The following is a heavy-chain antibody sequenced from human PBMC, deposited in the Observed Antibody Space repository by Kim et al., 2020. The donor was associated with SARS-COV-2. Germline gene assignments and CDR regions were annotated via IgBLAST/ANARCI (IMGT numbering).Heavy chain of an antibody. CDR2: ISHSGST. D-gene: IGHD5-12*01. V-gene: IGHV4-4*02. CDR3: ARSGYITPLDP. CDR1: DDSITNTNW. Sequence: SETLSLTCAVSDDSITNTNWWSWVRQPPGKGLEWIGEISHSGSTNYNPSLKSRVTISVDKSRNHFSLKLSSVTAADTAVYYCARSGYITPLDPWGQGTLVTVSS. J-gene: IGHJ5*02.